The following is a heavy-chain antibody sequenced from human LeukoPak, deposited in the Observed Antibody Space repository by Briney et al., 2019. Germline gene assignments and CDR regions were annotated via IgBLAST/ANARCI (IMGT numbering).Heavy chain of an antibody. V-gene: IGHV4-39*01. CDR1: GGSISSSSYY. CDR2: IYYSGNT. J-gene: IGHJ4*02. D-gene: IGHD3-22*01. CDR3: ARLYYDSSGYDQICYIDY. Sequence: SETLSLTCTVSGGSISSSSYYWGWIRQPPGKGLEWIVRIYYSGNTYYNPSLKSRVTISVDSSKNQFSLNLSSVTAAATAVYYCARLYYDSSGYDQICYIDYWGQGTLVTVSS.